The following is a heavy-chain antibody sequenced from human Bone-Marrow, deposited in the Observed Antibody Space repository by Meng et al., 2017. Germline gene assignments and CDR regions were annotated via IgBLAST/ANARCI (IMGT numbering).Heavy chain of an antibody. D-gene: IGHD4-17*01. CDR1: GGSSSSSNW. V-gene: IGHV4-4*02. CDR2: MYQSGST. CDR3: ARSSEDGDYVSLFDY. J-gene: IGHJ4*02. Sequence: QVQLQESGPGLVKPSGTRSPTCAVSGGSSSSSNWWSWVRQPPGKGLEWIGEMYQSGSTNYNPSLKSRVTISVDKSKNQFSLKLSSVTAADTAVYYCARSSEDGDYVSLFDYWGQGTLVTVSS.